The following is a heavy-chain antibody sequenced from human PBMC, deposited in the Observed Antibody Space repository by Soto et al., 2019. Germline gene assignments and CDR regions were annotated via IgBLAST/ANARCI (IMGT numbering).Heavy chain of an antibody. CDR2: IYYSGST. CDR3: ARAPLSTPNYYYYYGMDV. Sequence: PSETLSLTCTVSGGSISSGDYYWSWIRQPPGKGLEWIGYIYYSGSTYYNPSLKSRVTISVDTSKNQFSPKLSSVTAADTAVYYCARAPLSTPNYYYYYGMDVWGQGTTVTVSS. D-gene: IGHD2-15*01. V-gene: IGHV4-30-4*01. CDR1: GGSISSGDYY. J-gene: IGHJ6*02.